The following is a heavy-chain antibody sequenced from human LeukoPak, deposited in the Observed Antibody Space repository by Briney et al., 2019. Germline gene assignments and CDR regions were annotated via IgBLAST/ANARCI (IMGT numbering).Heavy chain of an antibody. CDR2: INSDGSSI. Sequence: GGPLRLSCAASGFTFSSYWMHWVRQAPGKGLVWVSRINSDGSSITYADSVKGRFTISRDNAKNTLYLQMNSLRVEDTAVYYCAREGRVSGYDFDCWGQGTLVTVSS. D-gene: IGHD5-12*01. J-gene: IGHJ4*02. CDR3: AREGRVSGYDFDC. CDR1: GFTFSSYW. V-gene: IGHV3-74*03.